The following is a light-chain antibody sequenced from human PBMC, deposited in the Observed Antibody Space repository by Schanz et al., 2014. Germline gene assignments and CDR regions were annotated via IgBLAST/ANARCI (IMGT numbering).Light chain of an antibody. V-gene: IGLV2-14*02. J-gene: IGLJ1*01. CDR2: GVT. Sequence: QSVLTQPASVSGSPGQSITISCTGTNSDIGSYNLVSWYQRLPDTAPKLLIFGVTKRPSGVSNRFSGSKSGNTASLTISGLRPEDEADYYCSSYTPSSTTLYVFGTGTKLTVL. CDR1: NSDIGSYNL. CDR3: SSYTPSSTTLYV.